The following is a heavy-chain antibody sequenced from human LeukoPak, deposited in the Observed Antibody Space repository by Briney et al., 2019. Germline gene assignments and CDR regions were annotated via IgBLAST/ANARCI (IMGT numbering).Heavy chain of an antibody. CDR1: GGSISSYY. D-gene: IGHD3-10*01. J-gene: IGHJ3*02. V-gene: IGHV4-59*01. Sequence: PSETLSLTCTVSGGSISSYYWSWIRQPPGKGLEWIGYIYYSGSTNYSPSLKSRVTISVDTSKNQFSLKLSSVTAADTAVYYCAREPIYYRAFDIWGQGTMVTVSS. CDR2: IYYSGST. CDR3: AREPIYYRAFDI.